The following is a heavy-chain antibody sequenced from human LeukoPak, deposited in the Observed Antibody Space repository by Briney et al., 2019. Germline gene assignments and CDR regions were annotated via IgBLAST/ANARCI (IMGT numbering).Heavy chain of an antibody. CDR3: ARLLVYNSGGEAFDH. Sequence: GGSLRLSCAASGFTFSRYWMSWVRQAPGKGLEWVANIKKDGGEKYYVDSVKGRFTISRDNAKNSLYLQMNSLRAEDTAVYYCARLLVYNSGGEAFDHWGQGTLVTVSS. CDR1: GFTFSRYW. D-gene: IGHD1-20*01. V-gene: IGHV3-7*01. J-gene: IGHJ4*02. CDR2: IKKDGGEK.